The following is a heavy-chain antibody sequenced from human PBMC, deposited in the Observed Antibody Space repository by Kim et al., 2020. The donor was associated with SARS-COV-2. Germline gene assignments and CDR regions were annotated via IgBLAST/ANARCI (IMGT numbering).Heavy chain of an antibody. CDR1: GFTFSSYG. J-gene: IGHJ4*02. CDR3: ARDHDYGDYGGIHD. CDR2: IWYDGSNK. V-gene: IGHV3-33*01. D-gene: IGHD4-17*01. Sequence: GGSLRLSCAASGFTFSSYGMHWVRQAPGKGLEWVAVIWYDGSNKYYADSVKGRFTISRDNSKNTLYLQMNSLRAEDTAVYYCARDHDYGDYGGIHDWGQGTLVTVSS.